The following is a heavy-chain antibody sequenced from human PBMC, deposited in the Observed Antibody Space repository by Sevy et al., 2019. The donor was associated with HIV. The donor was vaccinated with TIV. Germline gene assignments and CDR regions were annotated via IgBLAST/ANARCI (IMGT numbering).Heavy chain of an antibody. CDR1: GFTFDDYA. Sequence: GGSLRLSCAASGFTFDDYAMHWVRQAPGKGLEWVSGISWHSANIGYADSVKGRFTIPRDNAKNSLYLQMNSLRAEDTALYYCAKAENRPYSSGWYDYWGQGTLVTVSS. CDR3: AKAENRPYSSGWYDY. CDR2: ISWHSANI. V-gene: IGHV3-9*01. D-gene: IGHD6-19*01. J-gene: IGHJ4*02.